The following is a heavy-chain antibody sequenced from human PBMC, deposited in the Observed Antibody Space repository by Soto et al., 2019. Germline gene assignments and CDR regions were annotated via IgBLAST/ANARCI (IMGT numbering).Heavy chain of an antibody. V-gene: IGHV1-18*01. CDR2: ISAYSDNR. Sequence: QVQLVQSGAEVKKPGASVKVSCKASGYTFTSYPITWVRQAPGQGLEWMGWISAYSDNRSYAQKVQGRVTMTTDTSXSTAYMELKSLISDDTAVYYWARDPGADDILTGRIGGGGFEIWGQGTMVTVSS. D-gene: IGHD3-9*01. J-gene: IGHJ3*02. CDR1: GYTFTSYP. CDR3: ARDPGADDILTGRIGGGGFEI.